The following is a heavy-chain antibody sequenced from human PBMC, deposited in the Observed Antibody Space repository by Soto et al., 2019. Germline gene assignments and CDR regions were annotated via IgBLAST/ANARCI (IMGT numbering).Heavy chain of an antibody. CDR1: GGSISSSPHH. Sequence: SETLSLTCTVSGGSISSSPHHWAWIRQPPGKGLEWIASIYYTGTAYYRPSLKSRVTISVDTSKNHFSLKLSSVTAADTAVYYCSRGRESASEHWGQGTLVTVSS. CDR3: SRGRESASEH. CDR2: IYYTGTA. D-gene: IGHD3-3*01. J-gene: IGHJ4*02. V-gene: IGHV4-39*02.